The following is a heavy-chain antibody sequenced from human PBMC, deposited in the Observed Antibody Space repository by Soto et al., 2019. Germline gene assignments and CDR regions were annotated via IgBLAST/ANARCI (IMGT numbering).Heavy chain of an antibody. V-gene: IGHV3-11*01. CDR3: ASPLALPHFYYMDV. CDR2: ISSSGRTI. CDR1: GFTFSDYY. D-gene: IGHD2-15*01. Sequence: QVQLVESGGGLVKPGGSLRLSCAASGFTFSDYYMSWIRQAPGKGLEWVSYISSSGRTIYYADTVKGRFTISRDNAKNSLYLQMNSLRADDTAVYYCASPLALPHFYYMDVWGKGTTVTVSS. J-gene: IGHJ6*03.